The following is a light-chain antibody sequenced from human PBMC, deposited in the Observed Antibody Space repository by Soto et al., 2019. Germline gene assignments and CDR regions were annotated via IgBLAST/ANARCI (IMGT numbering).Light chain of an antibody. J-gene: IGKJ2*01. CDR2: AAS. V-gene: IGKV1-12*01. CDR1: QGISSW. Sequence: DIQMTQSPSSVSASVGARVTISCRASQGISSWLAWYQQKPGKAPKLLIYAASTLQSGVPPRFSGSGSGTEVTLTISSLQPEDFATDDGQQANSPYTVGQGTKLEIK. CDR3: QQANSPYT.